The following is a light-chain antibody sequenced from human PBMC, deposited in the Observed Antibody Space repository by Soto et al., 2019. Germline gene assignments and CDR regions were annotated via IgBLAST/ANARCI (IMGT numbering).Light chain of an antibody. V-gene: IGKV3-20*01. CDR3: QPYGSSPFT. CDR2: GAS. CDR1: QSVSSSY. J-gene: IGKJ3*01. Sequence: EIVLTQSPGTLSLSPGERATLSCRASQSVSSSYLAWYQQKPGQAPRLLIYGASSRATGIPDRFSGSGSGTDFTLTSSSLEPEDFAVYYCQPYGSSPFTFGPGTKVDIK.